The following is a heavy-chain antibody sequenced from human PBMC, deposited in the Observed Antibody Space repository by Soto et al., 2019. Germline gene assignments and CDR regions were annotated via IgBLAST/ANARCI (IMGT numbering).Heavy chain of an antibody. CDR3: ASQICRGGTCYLD. V-gene: IGHV5-51*01. D-gene: IGHD2-15*01. CDR2: IYPCDSDT. Sequence: PGESLKISCQGSGYTFTGYWIGWVRQMPGKGLEWMWIIYPCDSDTRYSPSFQGQVTFSVDKSIRTAFLQWRTLTSSDTAIYYCASQICRGGTCYLDWGPGTLVTLSS. CDR1: GYTFTGYW. J-gene: IGHJ4*02.